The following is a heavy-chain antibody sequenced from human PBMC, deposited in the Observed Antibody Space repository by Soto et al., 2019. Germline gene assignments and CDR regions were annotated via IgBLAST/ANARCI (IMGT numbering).Heavy chain of an antibody. CDR1: GYTFTSYG. CDR2: ISAYNGKT. D-gene: IGHD3-10*01. CDR3: ARLTMAQDAFDI. V-gene: IGHV1-18*01. J-gene: IGHJ3*02. Sequence: ASVKVSCKASGYTFTSYGISWVRQAPGQGLEWMGWISAYNGKTNYAQKLQGRVTMTTDTSTSTAYMELRSLRSDDTAVYYCARLTMAQDAFDILGQQTMVTVSS.